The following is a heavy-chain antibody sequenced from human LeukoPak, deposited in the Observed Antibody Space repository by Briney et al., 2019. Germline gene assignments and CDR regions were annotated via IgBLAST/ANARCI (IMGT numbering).Heavy chain of an antibody. J-gene: IGHJ6*03. Sequence: SETLSLTCTVSGGSISSYYWSWIRQPPGKGLEWIEYIYYSGSTNYNPSLKSRVTISVDTSKNQFSLKLTSVTAADTAVYYCARDWGVAATPGYMDVWGKGTTVTVSS. CDR2: IYYSGST. CDR3: ARDWGVAATPGYMDV. D-gene: IGHD3-16*01. V-gene: IGHV4-59*01. CDR1: GGSISSYY.